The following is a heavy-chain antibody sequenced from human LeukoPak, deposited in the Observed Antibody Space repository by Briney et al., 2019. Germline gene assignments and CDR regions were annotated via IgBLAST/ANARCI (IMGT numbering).Heavy chain of an antibody. Sequence: APVKVSCKVSGYTLTELSMHWVRQAPGKGLEWMGGFDPEDGETIYAQKFQGRVTMTEDTSTDTAYMELSSLRSEDTAVYCCATGRIAVAGLGYWGQGTLVTVSS. CDR3: ATGRIAVAGLGY. V-gene: IGHV1-24*01. J-gene: IGHJ4*02. CDR2: FDPEDGET. CDR1: GYTLTELS. D-gene: IGHD6-19*01.